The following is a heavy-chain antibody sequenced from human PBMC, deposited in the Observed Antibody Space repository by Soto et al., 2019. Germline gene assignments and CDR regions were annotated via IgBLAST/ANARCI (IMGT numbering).Heavy chain of an antibody. Sequence: QVQLVQSGAEVNELGSSVKVSCKTSGGTFTTSSFVWVRQGPGQGLEWMGGIIPIFSKTNFAPKFQGRVTFTADESTRTVYMDLSSLRSEDTAIYYCATDVVRSTGGDSWGQGTLVTVSS. J-gene: IGHJ4*02. V-gene: IGHV1-69*01. CDR3: ATDVVRSTGGDS. CDR1: GGTFTTSS. CDR2: IIPIFSKT. D-gene: IGHD7-27*01.